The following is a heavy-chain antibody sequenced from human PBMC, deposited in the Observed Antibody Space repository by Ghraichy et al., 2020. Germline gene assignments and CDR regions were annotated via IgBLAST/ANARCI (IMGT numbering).Heavy chain of an antibody. J-gene: IGHJ5*01. CDR2: VYYIGTA. CDR1: GDSVRSGYHY. V-gene: IGHV4-61*01. Sequence: SETLSLICTVSGDSVRSGYHYWSWVRQAPGKGLEWIGTVYYIGTADYNPSLKSRVTMSVDTSNNQFSLRLTSVTPADTAIYYCARNSTSSPWFDSWSKGTLVTVSS. D-gene: IGHD1-14*01. CDR3: ARNSTSSPWFDS.